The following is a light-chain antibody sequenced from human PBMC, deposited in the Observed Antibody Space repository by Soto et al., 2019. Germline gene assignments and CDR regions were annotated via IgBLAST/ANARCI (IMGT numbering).Light chain of an antibody. Sequence: DIQMTQSPSSLSASVGDIVTITCLSSQSISSWLAWYQQKPGKAPKLLIYDASSLESGVPSRFSGSGSGTEVTLTISRLEPEDFAVYYCRQYGRSLGYAFGGGTKVDIK. J-gene: IGKJ4*01. V-gene: IGKV1-5*01. CDR3: RQYGRSLGYA. CDR1: QSISSW. CDR2: DAS.